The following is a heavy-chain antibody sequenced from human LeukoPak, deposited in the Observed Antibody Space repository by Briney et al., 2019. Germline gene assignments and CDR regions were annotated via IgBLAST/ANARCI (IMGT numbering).Heavy chain of an antibody. CDR2: TNPSSGT. CDR3: ARGKVDGDDFDY. D-gene: IGHD4-17*01. V-gene: IGHV1-2*02. Sequence: ASVKVSCKASGYTFTGYYIHWVRQAPGQGLEWMGWTNPSSGTNYAQKFQGRVSMTRDSSTSTAYMEVSRLRSDDTAVYYCARGKVDGDDFDYWGQGTLVTVSS. CDR1: GYTFTGYY. J-gene: IGHJ4*02.